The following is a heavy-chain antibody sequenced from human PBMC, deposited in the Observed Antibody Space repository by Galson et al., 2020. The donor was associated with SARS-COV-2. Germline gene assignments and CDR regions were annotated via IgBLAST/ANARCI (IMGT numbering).Heavy chain of an antibody. V-gene: IGHV3-33*01. J-gene: IGHJ6*02. Sequence: GGSLRLSCAASGFTFSSYGMHWVRQAPGKGLESVAVIWYDGSNKYYADSVKGRFTISRDNSKNTLYLQMNSLRAEDTAVYYCARDLSGYYGMDVWGQGTTVTVSS. D-gene: IGHD3-10*01. CDR2: IWYDGSNK. CDR3: ARDLSGYYGMDV. CDR1: GFTFSSYG.